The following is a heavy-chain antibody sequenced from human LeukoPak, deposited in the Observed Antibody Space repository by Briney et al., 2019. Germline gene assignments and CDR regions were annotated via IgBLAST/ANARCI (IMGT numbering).Heavy chain of an antibody. CDR2: ICSSSSYI. V-gene: IGHV3-21*01. D-gene: IGHD6-19*01. J-gene: IGHJ5*02. Sequence: GGSLRLSCAASGFTFSSYSMNWVRQAPGKGLEWVSSICSSSSYIYYADAVKRFFTFSSDTAKTSLYLQKNSMRAVYTAVNYCARDPYAQYSSGWYNWFDPWGQGTLVTVSS. CDR3: ARDPYAQYSSGWYNWFDP. CDR1: GFTFSSYS.